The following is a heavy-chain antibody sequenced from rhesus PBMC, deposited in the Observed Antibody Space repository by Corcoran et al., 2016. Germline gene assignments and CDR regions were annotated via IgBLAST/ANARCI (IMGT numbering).Heavy chain of an antibody. D-gene: IGHD1-20*01. CDR3: ARGEAGITPDFDY. CDR1: GFTFDDYA. Sequence: EVQLVESGGGVVKPGGSLRLSCAASGFTFDDYAKHWVRQAPGKGLEWVSGMSGSGGSTYYADSVKGQFTISRDNAKNSLYLQMGSLTSEDTALYYCARGEAGITPDFDYWGQGVLVTVSS. CDR2: MSGSGGST. V-gene: IGHV3-201*01. J-gene: IGHJ4*01.